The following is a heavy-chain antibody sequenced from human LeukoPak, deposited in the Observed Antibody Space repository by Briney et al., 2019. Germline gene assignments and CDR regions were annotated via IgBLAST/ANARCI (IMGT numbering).Heavy chain of an antibody. CDR2: IIPILGIA. CDR3: ARRGPSSSRFTSFDY. J-gene: IGHJ4*02. CDR1: GGTLSSYA. D-gene: IGHD6-6*01. V-gene: IGHV1-69*04. Sequence: SVKVSCKASGGTLSSYAISWVRQAPGQGLEWMGRIIPILGIANYAQKFQGRVTITADKSTSTAYMELSSLRSEDTAVYYCARRGPSSSRFTSFDYWGQGTLVTVSS.